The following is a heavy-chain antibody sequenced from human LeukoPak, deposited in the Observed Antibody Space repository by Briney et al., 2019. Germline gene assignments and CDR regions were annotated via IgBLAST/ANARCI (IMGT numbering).Heavy chain of an antibody. Sequence: GGSLRLSCAASGFTFSDYYMSWIRQAPGKGLEWVSYISGLANTIHYADSMKGRFTNSRDNARNSVYLQMNSLRVDDTAVYYCAREKGYCTTTSCYRTGGFDYWGQGTLVTVSS. CDR3: AREKGYCTTTSCYRTGGFDY. CDR2: ISGLANTI. V-gene: IGHV3-11*01. D-gene: IGHD2-2*01. CDR1: GFTFSDYY. J-gene: IGHJ4*02.